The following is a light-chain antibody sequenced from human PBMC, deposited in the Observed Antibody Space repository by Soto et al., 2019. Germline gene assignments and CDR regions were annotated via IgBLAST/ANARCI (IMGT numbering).Light chain of an antibody. CDR2: GTS. V-gene: IGKV3-15*01. CDR1: QSVSSN. Sequence: EIVMTQSPATLSVSPVERATLSCRASQSVSSNLAWYQQKPGQSPRLLIYGTSTRATGIPARFSGSGSGTEFTLTISSLQSEDFAVYYCHQYNFWPTFGQGTK. J-gene: IGKJ1*01. CDR3: HQYNFWPT.